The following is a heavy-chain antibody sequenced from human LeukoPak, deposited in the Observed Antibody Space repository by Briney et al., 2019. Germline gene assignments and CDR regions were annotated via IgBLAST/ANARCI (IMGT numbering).Heavy chain of an antibody. V-gene: IGHV3-74*01. CDR2: INSDGSST. Sequence: PGGSLRLSCAAPGFTFSSYWMHWVRQAPGKGLVWVLRINSDGSSTSYADSVKGRFTISRDNAKNTLYLQMNSLRAEDTAVYYCTRDLKTWGQGTLVTVSS. J-gene: IGHJ4*02. CDR3: TRDLKT. CDR1: GFTFSSYW.